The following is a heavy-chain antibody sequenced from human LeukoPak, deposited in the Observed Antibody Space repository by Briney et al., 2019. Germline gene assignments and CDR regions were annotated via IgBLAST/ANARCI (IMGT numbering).Heavy chain of an antibody. V-gene: IGHV3-48*04. J-gene: IGHJ6*03. D-gene: IGHD3-10*01. Sequence: GGSLRLSCAASGLTFSSYAMHWVRQAPGKGLEWVSYISSSGSSIYYADSVKGRFTISRDNAKNSLYLQMNSLRAEDTAVYYCARDLGQFGDRIYYYYYMDVWGKGTTVTISS. CDR2: ISSSGSSI. CDR1: GLTFSSYA. CDR3: ARDLGQFGDRIYYYYYMDV.